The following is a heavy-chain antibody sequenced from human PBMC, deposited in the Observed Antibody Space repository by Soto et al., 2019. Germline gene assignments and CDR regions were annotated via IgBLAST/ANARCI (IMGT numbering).Heavy chain of an antibody. Sequence: QVQLVESGGGLVKPGGSLTLSCVASGFTFSDYYMAWIRQTPGKGLEWVSYTSVDGGDRFYADSVKGRFTISRDNARKSLSLQMNSLRDEDTAVYYCARPSGESMRYYHGMDVWGQGTTVIVSS. CDR1: GFTFSDYY. V-gene: IGHV3-11*01. CDR2: TSVDGGDR. CDR3: ARPSGESMRYYHGMDV. D-gene: IGHD3-10*01. J-gene: IGHJ6*02.